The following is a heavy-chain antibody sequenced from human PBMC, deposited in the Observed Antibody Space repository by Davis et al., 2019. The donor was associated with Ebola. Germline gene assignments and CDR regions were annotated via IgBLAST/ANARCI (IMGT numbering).Heavy chain of an antibody. CDR1: GFIFSTYA. Sequence: GGSLRLSCAASGFIFSTYAMTWARQAPGKGLEWVSTLGTSADTYYAESVKGRFTISRDNSKNTLYLQMNGLRVEDTAIYYCAKDTSNIWFDIWGQGTMVTVSS. CDR2: LGTSADT. D-gene: IGHD1-26*01. CDR3: AKDTSNIWFDI. V-gene: IGHV3-23*01. J-gene: IGHJ3*02.